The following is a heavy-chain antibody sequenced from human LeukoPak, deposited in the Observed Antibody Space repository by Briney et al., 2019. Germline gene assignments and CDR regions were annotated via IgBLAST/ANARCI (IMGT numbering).Heavy chain of an antibody. D-gene: IGHD2-8*01. CDR1: GGSFSGYY. J-gene: IGHJ4*02. CDR2: INHSGST. Sequence: SETLSLTCAVYGGSFSGYYWSWIRQPPGKGLEWIGEINHSGSTNYNPSLKSRVTISVDTSKNQFSLKLSSVTAADTAVYYCWRPHCSNSVCSSSRVDFWGQGTLVTVSS. V-gene: IGHV4-34*01. CDR3: WRPHCSNSVCSSSRVDF.